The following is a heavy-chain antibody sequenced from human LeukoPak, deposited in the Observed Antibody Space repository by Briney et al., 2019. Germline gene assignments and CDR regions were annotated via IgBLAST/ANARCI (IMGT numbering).Heavy chain of an antibody. CDR1: GGSLSSYY. CDR2: IYTSGST. J-gene: IGHJ2*01. D-gene: IGHD4-17*01. CDR3: ARLRSTYWYFDL. Sequence: SETLSLTCTVSGGSLSSYYWNWLRPPAGKGLEWIGRIYTSGSTNYNPSLKRRVTMSVDTSKNQFSLTAADPAVFYCARLRSTYWYFDLWGRGTLVTVSS. V-gene: IGHV4-4*07.